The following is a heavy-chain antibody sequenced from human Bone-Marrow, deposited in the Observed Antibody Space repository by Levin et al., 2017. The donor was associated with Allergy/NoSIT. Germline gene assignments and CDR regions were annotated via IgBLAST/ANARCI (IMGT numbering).Heavy chain of an antibody. CDR1: GFTFSSYW. V-gene: IGHV3-7*02. CDR2: IKQDGSEK. J-gene: IGHJ4*02. Sequence: SCAASGFTFSSYWMSWVRLTPGKGLEWVANIKQDGSEKYYVDSVKGRFTISRDNAKNSLYLQMNSLRAEDTAVYYCAGGLAAHLFDYWGQGTLVTVSS. D-gene: IGHD6-13*01. CDR3: AGGLAAHLFDY.